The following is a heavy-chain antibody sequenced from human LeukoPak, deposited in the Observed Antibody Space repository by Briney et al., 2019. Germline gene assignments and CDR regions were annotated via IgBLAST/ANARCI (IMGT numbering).Heavy chain of an antibody. CDR3: ARDPGRNSGSYYPFDY. CDR2: IYHSGST. D-gene: IGHD1-26*01. V-gene: IGHV4-30-2*01. Sequence: SETLSLTCAVSGGSISSGGYSWSWIRQPPGKGLEWIGYIYHSGSTYYNPSLKSRVTISVDRSKNQFSLKLSSVTAADTAVYYCARDPGRNSGSYYPFDYWGQGTLVTVSS. CDR1: GGSISSGGYS. J-gene: IGHJ4*02.